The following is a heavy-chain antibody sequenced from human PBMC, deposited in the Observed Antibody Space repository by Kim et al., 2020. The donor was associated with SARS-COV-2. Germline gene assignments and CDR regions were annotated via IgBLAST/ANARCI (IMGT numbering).Heavy chain of an antibody. V-gene: IGHV1-8*01. CDR2: MNAETGNT. J-gene: IGHJ4*02. CDR1: GHSFMKHD. D-gene: IGHD3-10*01. Sequence: ASVKVSCKTSGHSFMKHDINWVRQVSGQGLEWMGWMNAETGNTGIAQKFQGRVTMTKDTSITTAYLELSRLAFDDTAVYYCARRAEDYGSGAYEYFDFWGQGSLVTVSS. CDR3: ARRAEDYGSGAYEYFDF.